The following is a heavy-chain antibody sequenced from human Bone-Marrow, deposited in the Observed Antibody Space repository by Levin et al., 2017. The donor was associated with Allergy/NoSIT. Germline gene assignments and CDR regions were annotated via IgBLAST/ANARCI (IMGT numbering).Heavy chain of an antibody. V-gene: IGHV4-59*01. CDR2: IYYSGST. Sequence: PSETLSLTCTVSGGSISSYYWSWIRQPPGKGLEWIGYIYYSGSTNYNPSLKSRVTISVDTSKNQFSLKLSSVTAADTAVYYCARDYYDSSGYYYRDAFDSWGQGTMVTVSS. CDR1: GGSISSYY. CDR3: ARDYYDSSGYYYRDAFDS. D-gene: IGHD3-22*01. J-gene: IGHJ3*02.